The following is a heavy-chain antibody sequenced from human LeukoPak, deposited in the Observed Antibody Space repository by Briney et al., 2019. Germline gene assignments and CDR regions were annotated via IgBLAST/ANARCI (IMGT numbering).Heavy chain of an antibody. V-gene: IGHV3-30*02. CDR2: IRYDGSNK. D-gene: IGHD2-8*01. J-gene: IGHJ4*02. CDR1: GFTFSSYA. CDR3: AKDSLGGVASFDY. Sequence: GGSLRLSCAASGFTFSSYAMSWVRQAPGKGLEWVAFIRYDGSNKYYADSVKGRFTISRDNSKNTLYLQMNSLRAEDTAVYYCAKDSLGGVASFDYWGQGTLVTVSS.